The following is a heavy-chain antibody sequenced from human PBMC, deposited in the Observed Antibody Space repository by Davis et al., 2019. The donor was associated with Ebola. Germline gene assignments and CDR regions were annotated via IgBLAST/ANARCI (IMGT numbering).Heavy chain of an antibody. Sequence: GESLKISCAASGFTFSSYWMSWVRQAPGKGLEWVANIKQDGSEKYYVDSVKGRFTISRDNAKNSLYLQMNSLRAEDTAVYYCARGNEYSSSSGGTWGQGTLVTVSA. CDR1: GFTFSSYW. D-gene: IGHD6-6*01. CDR3: ARGNEYSSSSGGT. J-gene: IGHJ5*02. V-gene: IGHV3-7*01. CDR2: IKQDGSEK.